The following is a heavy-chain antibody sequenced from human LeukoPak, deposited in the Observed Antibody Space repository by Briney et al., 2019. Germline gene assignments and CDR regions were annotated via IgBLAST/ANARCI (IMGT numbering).Heavy chain of an antibody. CDR2: IIPIFGTA. Sequence: SVKVSCTASGGTFSIYAISWVRQAPGQGLEWMGGIIPIFGTANYAQKFQGRVTITADKSTSTAYMELSSLRSEDTAVYYCARAPLYSSGWTNYFDYWGQGTLVTVSS. D-gene: IGHD6-25*01. V-gene: IGHV1-69*06. CDR1: GGTFSIYA. CDR3: ARAPLYSSGWTNYFDY. J-gene: IGHJ4*02.